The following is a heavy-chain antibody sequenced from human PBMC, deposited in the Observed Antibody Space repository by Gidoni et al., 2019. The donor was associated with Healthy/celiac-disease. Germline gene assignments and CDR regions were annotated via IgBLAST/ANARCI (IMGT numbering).Heavy chain of an antibody. D-gene: IGHD3-10*01. CDR2: ISSSGSTI. CDR1: GFTFSYYY. Sequence: QVQLVESGGGLVKPGGSLRLSCAASGFTFSYYYLSWSRQAPGKGLGWFSYISSSGSTIYYADSVKGRFTISRDNAKNSLYLQMNSLRAEDTAVYYCQSNGVRGVIWGYYYGMDVWGQGTTVTVSS. CDR3: QSNGVRGVIWGYYYGMDV. J-gene: IGHJ6*02. V-gene: IGHV3-11*01.